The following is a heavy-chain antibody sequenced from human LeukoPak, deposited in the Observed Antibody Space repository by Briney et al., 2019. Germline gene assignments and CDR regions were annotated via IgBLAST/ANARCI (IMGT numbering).Heavy chain of an antibody. CDR1: GYSISSTYY. CDR3: ARMLLGNSDSWYQFDF. V-gene: IGHV4-38-2*02. J-gene: IGHJ4*02. CDR2: IYHSGSA. Sequence: SETLSLTCTVSGYSISSTYYWGWIRQPPGKGLEWIGSIYHSGSAYYNPSLKSRVTTSVDTSKNRFSLKLTSVTAADTAVYYCARMLLGNSDSWYQFDFWGQGTLVTVSS. D-gene: IGHD6-13*01.